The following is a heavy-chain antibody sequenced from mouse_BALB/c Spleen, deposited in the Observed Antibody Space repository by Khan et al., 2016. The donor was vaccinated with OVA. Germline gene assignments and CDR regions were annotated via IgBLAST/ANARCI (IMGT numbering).Heavy chain of an antibody. J-gene: IGHJ1*03. CDR3: ARESSYWYCGV. D-gene: IGHD1-1*01. CDR2: INTYTGEP. CDR1: GYTFTNYR. V-gene: IGHV9-1*02. Sequence: QIQLVQSGPELKKPGETVKISCKASGYTFTNYRMNWMKQAPGKGLKWMGWINTYTGEPTYADDFKGRFAFSLETSASTAYLQINNLKNEDMATYFCARESSYWYCGVWGTGTTVTVSS.